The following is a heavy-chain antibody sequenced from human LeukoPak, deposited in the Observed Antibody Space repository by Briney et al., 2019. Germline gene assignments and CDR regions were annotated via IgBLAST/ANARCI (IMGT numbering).Heavy chain of an antibody. J-gene: IGHJ4*02. CDR1: GFTFSSYS. Sequence: QTGGSLRLSCAASGFTFSSYSMNWVRQAPGKGLEWVSYISSSSSTIYYADSVKGRFTISRDNAKNSLYLQMNSPRAEDTAVYYCARDLAQWGSSPRYFDYWGQGTLVTVSS. V-gene: IGHV3-48*01. CDR3: ARDLAQWGSSPRYFDY. D-gene: IGHD6-6*01. CDR2: ISSSSSTI.